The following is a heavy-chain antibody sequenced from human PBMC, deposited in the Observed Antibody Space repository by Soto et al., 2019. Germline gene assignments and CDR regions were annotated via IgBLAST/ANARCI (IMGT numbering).Heavy chain of an antibody. J-gene: IGHJ6*03. D-gene: IGHD3-3*01. V-gene: IGHV3-11*01. CDR2: ISSSGSTI. CDR1: GFTFSDYY. Sequence: GGSLRLSCAASGFTFSDYYMSWIRQAPGKGLEWVSYISSSGSTIYYADSVKGRFTISRDNAKNSLYLQMNSLRAEDTAVYYCARGSLAQFWSGYPGRAYYYYYMDVWGKGTTVAVSS. CDR3: ARGSLAQFWSGYPGRAYYYYYMDV.